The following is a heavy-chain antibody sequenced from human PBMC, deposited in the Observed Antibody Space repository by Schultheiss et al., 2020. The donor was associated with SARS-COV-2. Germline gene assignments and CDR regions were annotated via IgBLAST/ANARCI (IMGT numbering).Heavy chain of an antibody. CDR2: ISYDGSNK. V-gene: IGHV3-30*03. J-gene: IGHJ4*02. Sequence: GGSLRLSCAASGFTFSSYGMHWVRQAPGKGLEWVAVISYDGSNKYYADSVKGRFTISRDNAKNSLYLQMNSLRDEDTAVYYCARDWGITIFGTSIKTVDYWGQGTLVTVSS. D-gene: IGHD3-3*01. CDR1: GFTFSSYG. CDR3: ARDWGITIFGTSIKTVDY.